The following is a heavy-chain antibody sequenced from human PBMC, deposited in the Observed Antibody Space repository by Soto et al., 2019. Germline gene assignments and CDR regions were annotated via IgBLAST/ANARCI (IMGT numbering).Heavy chain of an antibody. J-gene: IGHJ4*02. D-gene: IGHD2-15*01. CDR1: GGSISSGDYY. Sequence: SETLSLTCTVSGGSISSGDYYWSWIRQPPGKGLEWIGYIYYSGSTYYNPSLKSRVTISVGTSKNQFSLKLSSVTAADTAVYYCARGFSIVVGGYFDYWGQGTLVTVSS. CDR3: ARGFSIVVGGYFDY. V-gene: IGHV4-30-4*01. CDR2: IYYSGST.